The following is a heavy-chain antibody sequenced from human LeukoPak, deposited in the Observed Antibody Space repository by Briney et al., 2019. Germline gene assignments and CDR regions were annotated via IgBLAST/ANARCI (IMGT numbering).Heavy chain of an antibody. CDR3: ARRSLWFGDSYYYYGMDV. CDR1: GGSITSGGYY. CDR2: IYSSGST. Sequence: SETLSLTCTVSGGSITSGGYYWSWIRQRPGKGLEWIGYIYSSGSTYYNPSLKSRVTISVDTSKNQFSLKLSSVTAADTAVYYCARRSLWFGDSYYYYGMDVWGQGTTVTVSS. V-gene: IGHV4-31*03. D-gene: IGHD3-10*01. J-gene: IGHJ6*02.